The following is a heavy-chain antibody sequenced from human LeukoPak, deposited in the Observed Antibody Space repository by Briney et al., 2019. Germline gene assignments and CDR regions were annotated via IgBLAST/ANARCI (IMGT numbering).Heavy chain of an antibody. CDR1: GFTFSNYW. CDR2: INQDGSEE. Sequence: GGSLRLSCAASGFTFSNYWMTWVRQAPGKGLEWVAHINQDGSEEHYMDSAKARFTISRDNAKNSLSLQMNSLRAEDTAVYCVRDGGVSGYDLLDYWGQGTLVTVSS. D-gene: IGHD5-12*01. J-gene: IGHJ4*02. CDR3: VRDGGVSGYDLLDY. V-gene: IGHV3-7*01.